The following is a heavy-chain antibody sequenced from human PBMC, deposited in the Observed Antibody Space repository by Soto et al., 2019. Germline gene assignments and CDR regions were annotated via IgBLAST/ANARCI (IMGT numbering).Heavy chain of an antibody. CDR3: AREGVAPYYYYGMDV. D-gene: IGHD5-12*01. CDR1: GYTFNRSG. J-gene: IGHJ6*02. CDR2: ISTYNGDT. Sequence: GASVKVSCKASGYTFNRSGISWVRQAPGQGLEWMGWISTYNGDTNYAQTFQGRVTMTTDTSTSTVHMEVRSLRSDDTAVYYCAREGVAPYYYYGMDVWGQGTPVTVSS. V-gene: IGHV1-18*01.